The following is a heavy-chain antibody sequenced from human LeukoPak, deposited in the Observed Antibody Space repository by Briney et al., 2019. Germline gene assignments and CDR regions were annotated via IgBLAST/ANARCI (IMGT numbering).Heavy chain of an antibody. CDR3: ARTTLETQYFDR. J-gene: IGHJ4*02. CDR2: INEDGRTT. CDR1: GFTFSRYW. D-gene: IGHD4-23*01. V-gene: IGHV3-74*01. Sequence: GGSLRLSCAASGFTFSRYWMHWVRQGPGKGLVWVSRINEDGRTTDYADSVKGRFTISRDNAKNTLYLQMNSLRVEDTAVYYCARTTLETQYFDRWGQGTLVTVSS.